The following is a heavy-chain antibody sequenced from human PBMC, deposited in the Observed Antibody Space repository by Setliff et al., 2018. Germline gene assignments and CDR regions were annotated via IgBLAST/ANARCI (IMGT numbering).Heavy chain of an antibody. D-gene: IGHD6-25*01. CDR2: INSGGTKI. Sequence: GGSLRLSCAASGFFFRSYEMNWVRQTPGKGLEWVSYINSGGTKIYYADSVEGRFTISRDNGKNSLFLQMNSLRAEDTAVYYCAGSPANGGHDAFDIWGQGTMVTVSS. V-gene: IGHV3-48*03. CDR1: GFFFRSYE. J-gene: IGHJ3*02. CDR3: AGSPANGGHDAFDI.